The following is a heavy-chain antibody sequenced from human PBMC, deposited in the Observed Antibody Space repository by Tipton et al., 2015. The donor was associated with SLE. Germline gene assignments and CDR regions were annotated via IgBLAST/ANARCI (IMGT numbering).Heavy chain of an antibody. CDR1: GGSFSRYY. CDR3: VRGPWAYYYYMDV. CDR2: IYYTGTT. J-gene: IGHJ6*03. Sequence: TLSLTCTISGGSFSRYYWNWVRQPPGKGLEWIGYIYYTGTTNYSPSLESRVTISVDTSKTQFSLIVTSVTAADTAVYYCVRGPWAYYYYMDVWGKGTKVTVSS. D-gene: IGHD7-27*01. V-gene: IGHV4-59*12.